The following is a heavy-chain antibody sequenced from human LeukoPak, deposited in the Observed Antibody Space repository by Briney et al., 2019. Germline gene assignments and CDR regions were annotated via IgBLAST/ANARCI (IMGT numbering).Heavy chain of an antibody. V-gene: IGHV3-53*01. CDR3: ARQGELAARPGWFMY. CDR1: RFTVSSNY. Sequence: GGSLRLSCAASRFTVSSNYMSWVRQAPGKGLEWVSVIYSGGSTYYADSVKGRFTISRDNSKNTLYLQMNSLRAEDTAVYYCARQGELAARPGWFMYWGQGTLVTVSS. CDR2: IYSGGST. D-gene: IGHD6-6*01. J-gene: IGHJ4*02.